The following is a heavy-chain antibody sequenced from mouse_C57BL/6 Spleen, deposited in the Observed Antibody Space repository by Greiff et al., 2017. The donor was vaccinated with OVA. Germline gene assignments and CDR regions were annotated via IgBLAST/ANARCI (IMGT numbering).Heavy chain of an antibody. D-gene: IGHD2-5*01. V-gene: IGHV14-1*01. CDR1: GFNIKDYY. CDR3: TTGGGYYSNYFDY. J-gene: IGHJ2*01. CDR2: IDPEDGDT. Sequence: EVQLQQSGAELVRPGASVKLSCTASGFNIKDYYMHWVKQRPEQGLEWIGRIDPEDGDTEYAPKFQGKATMTADTSANTAYLQLSSLTSEDTAVYYCTTGGGYYSNYFDYWGQGTTLTVSS.